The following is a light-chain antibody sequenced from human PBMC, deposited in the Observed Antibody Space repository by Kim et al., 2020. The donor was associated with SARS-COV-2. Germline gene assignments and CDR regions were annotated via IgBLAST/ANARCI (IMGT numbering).Light chain of an antibody. CDR2: QDS. CDR3: QAWDSSLVV. J-gene: IGLJ2*01. CDR1: KLGDKY. V-gene: IGLV3-1*01. Sequence: VSPGHTASITCSGDKLGDKYACWYQQKPGQSPVLVIYQDSKRPSGIPERFSGSNSGNTATLTISGTQAMDEADYYCQAWDSSLVVFGGGTQLTVL.